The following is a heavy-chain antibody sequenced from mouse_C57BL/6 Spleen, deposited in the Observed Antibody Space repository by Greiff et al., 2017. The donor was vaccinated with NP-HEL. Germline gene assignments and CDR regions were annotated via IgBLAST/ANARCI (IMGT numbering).Heavy chain of an antibody. V-gene: IGHV10-1*01. CDR1: GFSFNTYA. D-gene: IGHD2-3*01. CDR3: VRDGYYSMDY. Sequence: EVMLVESGGGLVQPKGSLKLSCAASGFSFNTYAMNWVRQAPGKGLEWVARIRSKSNNYATYYADSVKDRFTISRDDSESMLYLQMNNLKTEDTAMYYCVRDGYYSMDYWGQGTSVTVSS. J-gene: IGHJ4*01. CDR2: IRSKSNNYAT.